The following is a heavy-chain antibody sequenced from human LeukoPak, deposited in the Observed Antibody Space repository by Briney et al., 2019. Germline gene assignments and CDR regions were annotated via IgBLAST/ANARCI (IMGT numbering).Heavy chain of an antibody. CDR3: ARSRWSGGSCYAWGAAFDI. CDR2: ISSSSSTI. Sequence: GGSLRLSCAASGFTFSSYSMNWVRQAPGKGLEWVSYISSSSSTIYYADSVKGRFTISRDNAKNSLYLQMNSLRDEDTAVYYWARSRWSGGSCYAWGAAFDIWGQGTMVTVSS. J-gene: IGHJ3*02. CDR1: GFTFSSYS. V-gene: IGHV3-48*02. D-gene: IGHD2-15*01.